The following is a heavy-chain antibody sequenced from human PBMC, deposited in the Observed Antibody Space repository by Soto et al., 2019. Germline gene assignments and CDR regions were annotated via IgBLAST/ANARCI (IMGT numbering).Heavy chain of an antibody. CDR1: GGSFSGYY. J-gene: IGHJ4*02. CDR3: ARGRMEYSSSSLDY. Sequence: SETLSLTCAVYGGSFSGYYWCWIRQPPGKGLEWIGEINHSGSTNYNPSLKSRVTISVDTSKNQFSLKLSSVTAADTAVYYCARGRMEYSSSSLDYWGQGTLVTVSS. CDR2: INHSGST. V-gene: IGHV4-34*01. D-gene: IGHD6-6*01.